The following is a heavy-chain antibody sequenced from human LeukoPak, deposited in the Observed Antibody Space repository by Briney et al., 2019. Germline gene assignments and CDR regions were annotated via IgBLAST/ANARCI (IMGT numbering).Heavy chain of an antibody. V-gene: IGHV4-39*01. Sequence: PSETLSLTCTVSGGSISSSSYYWGWLRQPPGKGLEWIGSIYCSGSTYYNPSLKSRVTISVDTSKNQFSLKLSSVTAADTAVYYCASHDTYYYDSSSPFFDYWGQGTLVTVSS. CDR2: IYCSGST. CDR1: GGSISSSSYY. CDR3: ASHDTYYYDSSSPFFDY. J-gene: IGHJ4*02. D-gene: IGHD3-22*01.